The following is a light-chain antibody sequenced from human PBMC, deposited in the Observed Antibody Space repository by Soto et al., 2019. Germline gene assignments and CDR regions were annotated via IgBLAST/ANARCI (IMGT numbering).Light chain of an antibody. V-gene: IGKV4-1*01. CDR3: QQYYSSPHT. CDR2: WAS. CDR1: QSVLYSSNKWDY. Sequence: DIVMTQSPDSLAVSLGERATVNCKSSQSVLYSSNKWDYLAWYQQKPRQPPKLLIYWASTRESGVPDRFSGSGSGTDFTLTISSLQAEDVAVYYCQQYYSSPHTFGQGTKLEIK. J-gene: IGKJ2*01.